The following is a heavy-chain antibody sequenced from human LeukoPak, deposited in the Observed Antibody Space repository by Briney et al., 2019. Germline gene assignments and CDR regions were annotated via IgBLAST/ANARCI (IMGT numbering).Heavy chain of an antibody. J-gene: IGHJ3*02. CDR2: ISTSSSYT. D-gene: IGHD6-19*01. CDR3: ARDVEGSGWSDAFDI. V-gene: IGHV3-21*01. CDR1: GFTFSSYS. Sequence: GRSLRLSCAASGFTFSSYSMNWVRQAPGKGLEWVSSISTSSSYTYYADSVKGRFTISRDNAKNSLYLQMNSLRAEDTAVYYCARDVEGSGWSDAFDIWGQGTMVTVSS.